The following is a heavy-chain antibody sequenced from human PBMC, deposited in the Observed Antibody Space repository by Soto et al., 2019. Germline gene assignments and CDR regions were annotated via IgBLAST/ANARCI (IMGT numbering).Heavy chain of an antibody. CDR3: ARGSTGYSSSWYRY. V-gene: IGHV4-59*08. Sequence: QVQLQESGPGLVKPSETLSLTCTVSGGSISSYYWSWIRQPPGKGLEWIGYLYYSGSTNYNPSLKGRVTISVDTSKNQFSLKLSSVTAADTAVYYCARGSTGYSSSWYRYWGQGTLVTVSS. CDR2: LYYSGST. CDR1: GGSISSYY. J-gene: IGHJ4*02. D-gene: IGHD6-13*01.